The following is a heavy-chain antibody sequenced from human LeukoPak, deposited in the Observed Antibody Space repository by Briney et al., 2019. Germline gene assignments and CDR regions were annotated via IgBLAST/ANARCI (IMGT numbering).Heavy chain of an antibody. J-gene: IGHJ2*01. CDR2: ISYNSDTI. D-gene: IGHD2-21*02. CDR1: GFTFSSYW. CDR3: AKDYCGADCYSGWYFDL. V-gene: IGHV3-9*01. Sequence: GGSLRLSCAASGFTFSSYWMHWVRQAPGKGLEWVSGISYNSDTIAYADSVKGRFTISRDNAKNSLYLQMNSLRAEDTALYYCAKDYCGADCYSGWYFDLWGRGTLVTVSS.